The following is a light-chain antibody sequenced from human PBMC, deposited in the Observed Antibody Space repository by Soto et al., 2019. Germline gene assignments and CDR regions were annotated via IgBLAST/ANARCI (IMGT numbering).Light chain of an antibody. V-gene: IGLV2-11*01. CDR1: SSDVGGYNY. J-gene: IGLJ1*01. Sequence: QSALTQPRSVSGSPGQSVTISCTGTSSDVGGYNYVSWYQQHPGKAPKVIIYNVSKRPSGVPDRFSGSKSSSTASLTISGLQAEDEAEYYCCSYAGSYTLFVFGTGTKLTVL. CDR3: CSYAGSYTLFV. CDR2: NVS.